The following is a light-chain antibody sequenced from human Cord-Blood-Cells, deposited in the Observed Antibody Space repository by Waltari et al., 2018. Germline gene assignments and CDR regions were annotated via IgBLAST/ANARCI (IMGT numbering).Light chain of an antibody. V-gene: IGKV3-20*01. Sequence: IVLTQSPGPLSLSPGERATLPCRASQSVSSSYLAWYQQKPGQAPRLLIYGASSRATGIPDRFSGSGSGTDFTLTISRLEPEDFAVYYCQQYGSSQITFGQGTRLEIK. CDR1: QSVSSSY. CDR2: GAS. CDR3: QQYGSSQIT. J-gene: IGKJ5*01.